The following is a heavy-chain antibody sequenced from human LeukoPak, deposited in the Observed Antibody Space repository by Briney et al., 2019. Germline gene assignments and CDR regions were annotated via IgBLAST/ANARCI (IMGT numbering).Heavy chain of an antibody. CDR1: GYSLSDLS. D-gene: IGHD1-1*01. Sequence: ASVKVSCKVSGYSLSDLSIHWVRHVPGKGLEWMGGFEPEEGEHGETIYAQKFEGRLTLTEDTATDTAYMELVSLTSADTAVYYCATDRLEIYALHIWGQGTVATVSS. CDR3: ATDRLEIYALHI. CDR2: FEPEEGEHGET. V-gene: IGHV1-24*01. J-gene: IGHJ3*02.